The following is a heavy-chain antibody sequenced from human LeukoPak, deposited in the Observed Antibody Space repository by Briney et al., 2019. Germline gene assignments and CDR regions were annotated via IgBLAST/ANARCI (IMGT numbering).Heavy chain of an antibody. CDR2: IYYSGST. Sequence: PSETLSLTCSVPGGSISSYYWSWIRQPPGKGLEWIGYIYYSGSTNYNPSLKSRVTISVDTSKNQFSLKLSSVTAADTAVYYCARSPMTTVTCFDYWGQGTLVTVSS. V-gene: IGHV4-59*01. CDR3: ARSPMTTVTCFDY. J-gene: IGHJ4*02. D-gene: IGHD4-17*01. CDR1: GGSISSYY.